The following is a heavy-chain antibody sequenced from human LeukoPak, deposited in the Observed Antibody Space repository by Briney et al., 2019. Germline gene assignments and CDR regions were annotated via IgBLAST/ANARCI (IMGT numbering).Heavy chain of an antibody. J-gene: IGHJ4*02. V-gene: IGHV4-39*01. CDR3: ARGGNYRLDY. CDR1: GGSISSSSYY. D-gene: IGHD4-11*01. Sequence: SETLSLTCTVSGGSISSSSYYWGWIRQPPGKGLEWIGSIYYSGSTYYNPSLKSRVTISVDTSKNQFSLKLSSVTAADTAVYYCARGGNYRLDYWGQGTLVTVSS. CDR2: IYYSGST.